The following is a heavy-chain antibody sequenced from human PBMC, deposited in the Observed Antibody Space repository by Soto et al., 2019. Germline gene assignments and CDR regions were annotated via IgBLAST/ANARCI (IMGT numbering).Heavy chain of an antibody. V-gene: IGHV3-64*01. Sequence: GGSLRLSCAASGFTFSSYAMHWVRQAPGKGLEYVSAISSNGGSTYYANSVKGRFTISRDNSKNTLYLQMGSLRAEDMAVYYCARGSVPHVDTAMVEESLFDYWGQGTLVTVSS. CDR2: ISSNGGST. CDR1: GFTFSSYA. CDR3: ARGSVPHVDTAMVEESLFDY. D-gene: IGHD5-18*01. J-gene: IGHJ4*02.